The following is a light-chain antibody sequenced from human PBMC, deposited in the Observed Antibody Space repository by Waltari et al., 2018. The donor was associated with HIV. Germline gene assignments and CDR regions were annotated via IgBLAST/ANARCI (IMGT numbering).Light chain of an antibody. Sequence: QSALSQPASVSASPGQSVAISCSGSASDIGRYTYVSWYQHSQARAPTHMLLCVTSRPSGISARFSGSKSGTTASLTISTVQTDDEADYYCSSYTVNSTGVFGTGTKLSVL. J-gene: IGLJ1*01. CDR2: CVT. CDR1: ASDIGRYTY. V-gene: IGLV2-14*03. CDR3: SSYTVNSTGV.